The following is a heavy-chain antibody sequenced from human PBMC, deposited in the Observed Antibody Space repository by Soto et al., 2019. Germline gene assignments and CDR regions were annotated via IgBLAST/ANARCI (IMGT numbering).Heavy chain of an antibody. Sequence: ASVKVSCKASGYTFTSYAISWVRQAPGQGLEWMGWISAYNGNTNYAQKPQGRVTMTTDTSTTTAYMELRSLRSDDTAVYYCARDVGVLVPAAISTWGQGTLVTVSS. CDR3: ARDVGVLVPAAIST. D-gene: IGHD2-2*02. J-gene: IGHJ5*02. CDR1: GYTFTSYA. CDR2: ISAYNGNT. V-gene: IGHV1-18*01.